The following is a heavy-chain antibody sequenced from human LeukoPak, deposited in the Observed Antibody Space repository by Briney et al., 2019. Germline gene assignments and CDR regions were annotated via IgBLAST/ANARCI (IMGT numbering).Heavy chain of an antibody. D-gene: IGHD6-13*01. Sequence: PSETLSLTCAVSGYSISSGYYWGWIRQPPGKGLEWIGTIYHSGSTYYNPSLKSRVTISVDTSKNQFSLKLSSVTAADTAVYFCARGGLVSAGTLDYWGQGTLVTVSS. V-gene: IGHV4-38-2*01. CDR1: GYSISSGYY. CDR3: ARGGLVSAGTLDY. CDR2: IYHSGST. J-gene: IGHJ4*02.